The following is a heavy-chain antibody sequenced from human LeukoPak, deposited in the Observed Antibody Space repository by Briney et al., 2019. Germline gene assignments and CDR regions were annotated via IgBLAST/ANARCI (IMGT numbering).Heavy chain of an antibody. CDR3: ASNGRRVGDHFDY. V-gene: IGHV3-23*01. CDR2: ISGSGGST. CDR1: GFTFSSYA. J-gene: IGHJ4*02. Sequence: GGSLRLSCAASGFTFSSYAMSWVRQAPGKGLEWVSAISGSGGSTYYADSVKGRFTISRDNPKNTLYLQMNSLRAEDTAVYYCASNGRRVGDHFDYWGQGTLVTVSS. D-gene: IGHD2-21*01.